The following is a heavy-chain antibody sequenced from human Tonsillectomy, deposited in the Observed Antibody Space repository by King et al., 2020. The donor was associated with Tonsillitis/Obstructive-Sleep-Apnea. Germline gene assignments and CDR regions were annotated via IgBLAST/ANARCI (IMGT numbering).Heavy chain of an antibody. CDR3: ASGYCSGGSCPHYYYMDV. Sequence: VQLVESGGGLIQPGGSLRLSCAASGVTVSNKYMSWVRQAPGKGLEGVSVIYIGGSTYYADSVKGRFTISRDNSKNTVYLQMNSLRAEDAAVYYCASGYCSGGSCPHYYYMDVWGKGTTVTVS. D-gene: IGHD2-15*01. CDR1: GVTVSNKY. CDR2: IYIGGST. V-gene: IGHV3-53*01. J-gene: IGHJ6*03.